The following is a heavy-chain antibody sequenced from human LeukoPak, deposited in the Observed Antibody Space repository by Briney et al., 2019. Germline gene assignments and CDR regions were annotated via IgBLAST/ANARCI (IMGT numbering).Heavy chain of an antibody. V-gene: IGHV4-59*01. Sequence: PSETLSLTCTVSGGSITSFYWSWIRQPPGNGLEWIGHIFYSGSTNYNPSLKSRVTISVDTSKNQFSLKLHSVTAADTALYYCARGAGAKSFDYWGQGTLVTVSS. CDR1: GGSITSFY. J-gene: IGHJ4*02. D-gene: IGHD4/OR15-4a*01. CDR3: ARGAGAKSFDY. CDR2: IFYSGST.